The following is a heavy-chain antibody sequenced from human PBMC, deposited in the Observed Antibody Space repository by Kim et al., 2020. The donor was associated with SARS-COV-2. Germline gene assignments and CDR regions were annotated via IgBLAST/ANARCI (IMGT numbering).Heavy chain of an antibody. V-gene: IGHV3-66*01. CDR1: GYTVTYSY. CDR3: ATGVFYCDDGSFNY. J-gene: IGHJ1*01. D-gene: IGHD1-1*01. Sequence: GGSLRLSCAASGYTVTYSYMGWVRQAPGKGLEWVSFIYSGGNTIYADSVKGRLIISRDHSKNTLYLQMNSLRAADTAVYYCATGVFYCDDGSFNYWGQGT. CDR2: IYSGGNT.